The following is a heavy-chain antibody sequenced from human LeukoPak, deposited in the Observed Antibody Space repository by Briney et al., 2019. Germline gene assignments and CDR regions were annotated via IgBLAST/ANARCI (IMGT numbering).Heavy chain of an antibody. V-gene: IGHV3-11*01. CDR2: ISSSGSTI. J-gene: IGHJ4*02. CDR1: GFTFSDYY. Sequence: PGRSLRLSCAASGFTFSDYYMSWIRQAPGKGLEWVSYISSSGSTIYYADSVKGRFTISRDNAKNSLYLQMSSLRAEDTAVYYCARVSVGYYDSSGMVDYWGQGTLVTVSS. D-gene: IGHD3-22*01. CDR3: ARVSVGYYDSSGMVDY.